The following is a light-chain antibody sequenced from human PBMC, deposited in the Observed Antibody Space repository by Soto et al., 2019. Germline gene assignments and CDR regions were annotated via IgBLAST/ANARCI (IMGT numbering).Light chain of an antibody. CDR3: QHYNSYSEA. V-gene: IGKV1-5*03. J-gene: IGKJ1*01. CDR1: QTISSW. Sequence: DIQMTQSPSTLSGSVGDRVTITCRASQTISSWLAWYQQKPGKAPKLLIYKASTLKSGVPSRFSGSGSGTEFTLTISSLQPDDFATSYCQHYNSYSEAVGQGT. CDR2: KAS.